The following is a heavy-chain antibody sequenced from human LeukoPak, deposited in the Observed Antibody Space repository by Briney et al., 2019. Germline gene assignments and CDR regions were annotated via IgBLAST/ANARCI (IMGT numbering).Heavy chain of an antibody. D-gene: IGHD6-19*01. CDR1: GYTFTGYY. V-gene: IGHV1-2*06. J-gene: IGHJ4*02. CDR3: ARDVSGWYGDFDY. Sequence: ASVKVSCKASGYTFTGYYMHWVRQAPGQGLEWMGQINPNSGGTNYAQKFQGRVTMTRDTSISTAYMELSRLRSDDTAVYYCARDVSGWYGDFDYWGQGTLVTVSS. CDR2: INPNSGGT.